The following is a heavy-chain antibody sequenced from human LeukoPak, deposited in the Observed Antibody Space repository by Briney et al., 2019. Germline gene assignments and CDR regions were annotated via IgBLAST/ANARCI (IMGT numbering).Heavy chain of an antibody. CDR3: ARVWAATTYDYGMDV. D-gene: IGHD3/OR15-3a*01. CDR2: IYTSGST. J-gene: IGHJ6*02. CDR1: GGSIRSYY. V-gene: IGHV4-4*07. Sequence: SQTLSLTCTVSGGSIRSYYWSWIRQPAGKGLEWIGRIYTSGSTNYNPSLKSRVTMSVDTSKNQFSLKLSSATAADTAVYYCARVWAATTYDYGMDVWGQGTTVTVSS.